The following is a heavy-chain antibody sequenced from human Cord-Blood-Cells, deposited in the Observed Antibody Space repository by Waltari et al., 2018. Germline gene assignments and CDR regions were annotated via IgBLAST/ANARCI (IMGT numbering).Heavy chain of an antibody. CDR1: GFTFSSYW. Sequence: EVQLVESGGGLVQPGGSLRLSCAAPGFTFSSYWMPWVRQAQGKGLVWVSSIKSDGSRTSYADSVKGRFTISRDNAKNTLYLQMNSLRAEDTAVYYCARDLSPVGWFDPWGQGTLVTVSS. CDR3: ARDLSPVGWFDP. J-gene: IGHJ5*02. D-gene: IGHD2-2*01. CDR2: IKSDGSRT. V-gene: IGHV3-74*01.